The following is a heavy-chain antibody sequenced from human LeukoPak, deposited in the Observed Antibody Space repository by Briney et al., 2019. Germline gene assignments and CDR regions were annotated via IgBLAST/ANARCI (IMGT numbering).Heavy chain of an antibody. CDR1: GFTFSDHY. V-gene: IGHV3-72*01. Sequence: GGSLGLSCAASGFTFSDHYMDWVRQAPGKGLEWIGRIKNRANIYTTQYAASLEGRFTISRDDSENSLYLQMNRLKTDDTAVYYCARRGGSHPFLDYWGQGTLVSVSS. CDR3: ARRGGSHPFLDY. D-gene: IGHD1-26*01. J-gene: IGHJ4*02. CDR2: IKNRANIYTT.